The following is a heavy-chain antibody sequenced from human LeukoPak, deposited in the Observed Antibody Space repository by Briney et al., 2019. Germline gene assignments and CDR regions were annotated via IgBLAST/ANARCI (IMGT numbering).Heavy chain of an antibody. CDR1: GFTFSNYA. V-gene: IGHV3-48*03. D-gene: IGHD1-26*01. CDR2: VTSSGGTT. Sequence: GGSLRLSCAASGFTFSNYAMNWVRQAPGKGLEWISYVTSSGGTTYYADSVKGRFTISRDNAKNSLYLQMNSLRAEDTAVYYCAREGGSKNWFDPWGQGTLVTVSS. CDR3: AREGGSKNWFDP. J-gene: IGHJ5*02.